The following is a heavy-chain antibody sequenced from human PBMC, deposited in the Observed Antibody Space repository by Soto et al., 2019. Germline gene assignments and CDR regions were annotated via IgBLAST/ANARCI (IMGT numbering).Heavy chain of an antibody. V-gene: IGHV1-58*01. Sequence: EASVKVSCKASGFTFTSSAVQWVRQARGQRLEWIGWIVVGSGNTNYAQKFQERVTITRDMSTSTAYMELSSLRSEDTAVYYCAAAEIDGSYVTFAFDPWGQGTLVTV. CDR3: AAAEIDGSYVTFAFDP. J-gene: IGHJ5*02. CDR1: GFTFTSSA. CDR2: IVVGSGNT. D-gene: IGHD1-26*01.